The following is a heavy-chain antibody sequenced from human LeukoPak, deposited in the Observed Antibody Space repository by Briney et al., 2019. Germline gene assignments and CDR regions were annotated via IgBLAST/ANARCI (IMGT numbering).Heavy chain of an antibody. J-gene: IGHJ4*02. CDR1: GYTFTSYA. CDR3: ARAMIVVVITPPKY. D-gene: IGHD3-22*01. V-gene: IGHV1-3*01. Sequence: ASVKVSCKASGYTFTSYAMHWVRQAPGQGLEWMGWINAGNGNTKYSQKFQGRVTITRDTSASTAYMELSSLRSEDTAVYYCARAMIVVVITPPKYWGQGTLVTVSS. CDR2: INAGNGNT.